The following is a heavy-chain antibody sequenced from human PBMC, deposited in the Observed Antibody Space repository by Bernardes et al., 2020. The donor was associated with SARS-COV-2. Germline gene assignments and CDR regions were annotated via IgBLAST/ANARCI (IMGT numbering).Heavy chain of an antibody. J-gene: IGHJ6*02. V-gene: IGHV3-7*01. CDR1: GFTCSSYW. Sequence: GGSLRLSCAASGFTCSSYWMSWVRQAPGKGLEWVANIKQDASDKYYVDSVKGRFTISRDNAKNSLYLQMNSLRAEDTAVYYCARGGGYDFWSGYRDYGMDVWGQGTTVTVSS. D-gene: IGHD3-3*01. CDR3: ARGGGYDFWSGYRDYGMDV. CDR2: IKQDASDK.